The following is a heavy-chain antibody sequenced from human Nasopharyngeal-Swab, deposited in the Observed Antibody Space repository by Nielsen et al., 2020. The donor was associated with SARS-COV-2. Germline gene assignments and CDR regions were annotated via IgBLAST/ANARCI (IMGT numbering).Heavy chain of an antibody. CDR2: IHFGDNT. D-gene: IGHD3/OR15-3a*01. Sequence: VRQAPGKGLEWVAVIHFGDNTYYADSVKGRFTISRDNSKNTLYLQMNNLRAEDTAVYYCARDVNDYWTGYLYWGQGALVTVSS. J-gene: IGHJ4*02. V-gene: IGHV3-53*01. CDR3: ARDVNDYWTGYLY.